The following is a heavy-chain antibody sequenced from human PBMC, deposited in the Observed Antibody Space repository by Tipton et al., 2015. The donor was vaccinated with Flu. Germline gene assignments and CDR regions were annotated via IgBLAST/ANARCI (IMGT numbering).Heavy chain of an antibody. D-gene: IGHD2-2*01. CDR3: AKRYCSSTTCYVPDALAI. V-gene: IGHV3-23*04. Sequence: VQLVQSGGGLVQPGGSLRLSCAASGFTFSSFWMSWVRQAPGKGLEWVSSIVRSGTTTYYADSVKGRFSISRDNSKNTLYLQMNGLRAEDTATYYCAKRYCSSTTCYVPDALAIWGQGTMVTVSS. J-gene: IGHJ3*02. CDR2: IVRSGTTT. CDR1: GFTFSSFW.